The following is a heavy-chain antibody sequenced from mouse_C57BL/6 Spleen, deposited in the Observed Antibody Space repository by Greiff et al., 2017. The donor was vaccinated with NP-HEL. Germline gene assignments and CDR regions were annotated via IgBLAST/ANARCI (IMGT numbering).Heavy chain of an antibody. J-gene: IGHJ3*01. CDR2: IYPRSGNT. CDR3: ARSGGDYDVGWFAY. Sequence: QVQLKQSGAELARPGASVKLSCKASGYTFTSYGISWVKQRTGQGLEWIGEIYPRSGNTYYNEKFKGKATLTADKSSSTAYMELRSLTSEDSAVYFCARSGGDYDVGWFAYWGQGTLVTVSA. D-gene: IGHD2-4*01. CDR1: GYTFTSYG. V-gene: IGHV1-81*01.